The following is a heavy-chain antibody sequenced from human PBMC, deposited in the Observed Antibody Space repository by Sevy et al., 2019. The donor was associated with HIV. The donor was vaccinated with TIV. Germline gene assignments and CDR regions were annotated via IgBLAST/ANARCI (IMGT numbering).Heavy chain of an antibody. V-gene: IGHV3-7*01. J-gene: IGHJ4*02. CDR3: GRAIAADASF. D-gene: IGHD6-25*01. Sequence: GGSLRLSCAASGFSLNNYWMNWVRQAPGKGLEWVANVNQDGSVKYYVDSVKGRFTISTDNARNLVYLQMNTLRAEDTALYYCGRAIAADASFWGRGTLVTVSS. CDR1: GFSLNNYW. CDR2: VNQDGSVK.